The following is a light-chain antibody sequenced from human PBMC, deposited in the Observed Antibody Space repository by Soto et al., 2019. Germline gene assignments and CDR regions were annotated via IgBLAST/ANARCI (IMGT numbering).Light chain of an antibody. J-gene: IGKJ2*02. V-gene: IGKV3-15*01. CDR3: QQYNTWPPGT. CDR2: GAS. CDR1: QSVGSS. Sequence: EIVMTQSPATLSVSPGERATLSCRASQSVGSSLAWYQQKPGQAPRFLMYGASTRATGVPARFSGSGSGTEFTLTISSLQSEDFAVYYCQQYNTWPPGTFGQGTKLEIK.